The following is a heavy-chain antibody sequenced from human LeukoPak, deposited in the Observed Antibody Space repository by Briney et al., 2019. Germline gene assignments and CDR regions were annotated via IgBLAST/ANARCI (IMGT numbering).Heavy chain of an antibody. D-gene: IGHD3-22*01. CDR1: GFTFDDYA. V-gene: IGHV3-9*01. CDR2: ISWNSGSI. Sequence: GRSLRLSCAASGFTFDDYAMHWVRQAPGKGLEWVSGISWNSGSIGYADSVKGRFTISRDNAKNSLYLQMNSLRAEDTALYCCAKDFRYDSSGVDYWGQGTLVTVSS. J-gene: IGHJ4*02. CDR3: AKDFRYDSSGVDY.